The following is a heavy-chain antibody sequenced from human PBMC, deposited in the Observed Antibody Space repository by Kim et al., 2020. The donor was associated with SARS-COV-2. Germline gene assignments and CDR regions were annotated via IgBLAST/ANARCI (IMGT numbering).Heavy chain of an antibody. Sequence: DGNEAYDRDSVRGRFTISRDHAKNLLYLQMNTVRAEDTAVYYCASTLRRDHWGQGTLVTVSS. D-gene: IGHD5-12*01. CDR2: DGNEA. V-gene: IGHV3-7*03. CDR3: ASTLRRDH. J-gene: IGHJ4*02.